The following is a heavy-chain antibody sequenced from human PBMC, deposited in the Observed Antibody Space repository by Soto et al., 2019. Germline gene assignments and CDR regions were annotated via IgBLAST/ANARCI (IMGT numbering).Heavy chain of an antibody. CDR2: ISYDGSNK. CDR1: GFTFSSYA. CDR3: ARSDIVGGGMDV. V-gene: IGHV3-30-3*01. Sequence: ESGGGVVQPGRSLRLSCAASGFTFSSYAMHWVRQAPGKGLEWVAVISYDGSNKYYADSVKGRFTISRDNSKNTLYLQMNSLRAEDTAVYYCARSDIVGGGMDVWGQGTTVTVSS. J-gene: IGHJ6*02. D-gene: IGHD3-10*01.